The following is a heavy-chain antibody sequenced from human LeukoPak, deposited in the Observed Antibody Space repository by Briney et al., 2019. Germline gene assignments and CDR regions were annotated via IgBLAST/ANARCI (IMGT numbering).Heavy chain of an antibody. V-gene: IGHV3-23*01. D-gene: IGHD3-3*01. CDR3: AKDKGCDFLSGYYLNWFDP. Sequence: GGSLRLSCAASGFTFSSYAMSWVRQAPGKGLEWVSAISGSGGSTYYADSVKGRFTISRDNSKNTLYLQMNSLRAEDTAVYYCAKDKGCDFLSGYYLNWFDPWGQGTLVTVSS. J-gene: IGHJ5*02. CDR2: ISGSGGST. CDR1: GFTFSSYA.